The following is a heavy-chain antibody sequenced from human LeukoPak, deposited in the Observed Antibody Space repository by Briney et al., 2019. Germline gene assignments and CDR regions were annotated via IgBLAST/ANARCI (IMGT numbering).Heavy chain of an antibody. CDR2: ITTSSTYT. CDR3: ARDPYSGAYGNTYYYYMDV. Sequence: GGSLRLSCEASGFSFSSYNMDWVRQTPGKGLEWISSITTSSTYTFYADSVKGRFTISRDNARNSLYLQMNSRTAEDTAVYYCARDPYSGAYGNTYYYYMDVWGKGTTVTISS. J-gene: IGHJ6*03. V-gene: IGHV3-21*01. CDR1: GFSFSSYN. D-gene: IGHD1-26*01.